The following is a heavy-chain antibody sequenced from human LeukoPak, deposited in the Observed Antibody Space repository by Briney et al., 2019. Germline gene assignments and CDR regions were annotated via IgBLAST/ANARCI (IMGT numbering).Heavy chain of an antibody. CDR2: ISSNGGRT. V-gene: IGHV3-64D*09. D-gene: IGHD6-19*01. CDR1: GFTFSTYA. CDR3: VKDSSGYNWFDP. J-gene: IGHJ5*02. Sequence: GGSLRLSCSASGFTFSTYAMHWVRLAPGKGLEYVSAISSNGGRTYYADSVKGRFTISRDNSKNTLYLQMSSLRAEDTAVYFCVKDSSGYNWFDPWGQGTLVTVSS.